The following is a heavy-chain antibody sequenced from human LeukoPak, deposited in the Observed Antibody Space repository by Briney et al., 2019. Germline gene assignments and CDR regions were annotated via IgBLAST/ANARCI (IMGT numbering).Heavy chain of an antibody. CDR2: IYYSGST. J-gene: IGHJ4*02. V-gene: IGHV4-59*01. D-gene: IGHD5-24*01. CDR3: ARWDGYNSQFDY. CDR1: GGSISSYY. Sequence: SETLSLTCTVSGGSISSYYWSWIRQPPGKGLEWIGYIYYSGSTNYNPSLKSRVTISLDTSKSQFSLKLKSVTAADTAVYYCARWDGYNSQFDYWGQGTLVSVSS.